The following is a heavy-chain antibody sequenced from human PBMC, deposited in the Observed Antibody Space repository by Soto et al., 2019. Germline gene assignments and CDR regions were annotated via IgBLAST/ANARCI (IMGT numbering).Heavy chain of an antibody. D-gene: IGHD2-2*02. CDR1: GYSFTSYW. CDR2: IYLGDSDT. Sequence: HGESLKISCKGSGYSFTSYWIGWVRQMPGKGLEWMGIIYLGDSDTRYSPSFQGQVTISADKSISTAYLQWSSLKASDTAMYYCARQTYCSSTSCYTVDSWGQGTPVTVSS. V-gene: IGHV5-51*01. CDR3: ARQTYCSSTSCYTVDS. J-gene: IGHJ4*02.